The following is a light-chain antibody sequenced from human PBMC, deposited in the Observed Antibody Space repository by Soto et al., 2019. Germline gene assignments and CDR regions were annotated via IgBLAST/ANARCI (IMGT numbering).Light chain of an antibody. CDR2: GAS. Sequence: EIVLTQSPGTLSLSPGERATLSCRASQSVSSNYLAWYQQKPGQAPRLLIFGASSRATGTPDRFSGSGSGREFTLTISRLESEDFAVYYCQQHANSPPPTFGGGSKVEIK. V-gene: IGKV3-20*01. CDR1: QSVSSNY. CDR3: QQHANSPPPT. J-gene: IGKJ4*01.